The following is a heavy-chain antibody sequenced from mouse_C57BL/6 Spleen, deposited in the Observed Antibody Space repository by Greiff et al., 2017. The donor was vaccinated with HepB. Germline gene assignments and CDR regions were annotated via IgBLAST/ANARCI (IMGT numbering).Heavy chain of an antibody. J-gene: IGHJ1*03. V-gene: IGHV1-18*01. CDR1: GYTFTDYN. CDR2: INPNNGGT. CDR3: ARRYGSSYWYFDV. D-gene: IGHD1-1*01. Sequence: EVQLQPSGPELVKPGASVKIPCKASGYTFTDYNMDRVKQSHGKSLEWRGDINPNNGGTIYNQKFKGKATLTVDKSSSTAYMERRSLTSEDTAVYDCARRYGSSYWYFDVWGTGTTVTVSS.